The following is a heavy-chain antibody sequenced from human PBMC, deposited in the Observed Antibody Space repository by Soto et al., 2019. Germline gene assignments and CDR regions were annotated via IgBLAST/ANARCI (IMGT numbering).Heavy chain of an antibody. CDR3: AISSQSGGYEPFDY. Sequence: QVQLVQSGAEVKKPGSSVKVSCKASGGTFSSYAISWVRQAPGQGLEWMGGIIPIFGTANYAQKFQGRVTISADASMSIAYMELSILRSEDTALSRCAISSQSGGYEPFDYWGQGTLVTVSS. J-gene: IGHJ4*02. V-gene: IGHV1-69*12. CDR1: GGTFSSYA. D-gene: IGHD5-12*01. CDR2: IIPIFGTA.